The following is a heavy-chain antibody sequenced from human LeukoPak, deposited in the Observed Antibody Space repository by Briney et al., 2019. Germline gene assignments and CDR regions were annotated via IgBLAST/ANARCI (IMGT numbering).Heavy chain of an antibody. CDR1: GDSIGTNY. Sequence: SETQSLTCSVSGDSIGTNYWSWIRQPPGKGLEWIGYIYYSGSTQYSPSLRSRVAISVDTVKNQISLKLASVTAADTAVYYCARDQGWGKVGYGMAVWGQGTTVTV. J-gene: IGHJ6*02. CDR2: IYYSGST. V-gene: IGHV4-59*01. CDR3: ARDQGWGKVGYGMAV. D-gene: IGHD1-26*01.